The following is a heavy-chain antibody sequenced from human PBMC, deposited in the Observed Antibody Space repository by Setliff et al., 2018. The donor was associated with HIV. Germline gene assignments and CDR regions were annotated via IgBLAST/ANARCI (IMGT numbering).Heavy chain of an antibody. CDR3: ARDKDEDYGSTSFDY. CDR2: ISRDGNTI. V-gene: IGHV3-11*01. D-gene: IGHD4-17*01. CDR1: EFTFSDYY. J-gene: IGHJ4*02. Sequence: GGSLRLSCAASEFTFSDYYMSWLRQAPGKGLEWVSYISRDGNTIYYADSVKGRFTISRDNAKNSLYLQLNSLRPEDTAVYYCARDKDEDYGSTSFDYWGQGILVTVSS.